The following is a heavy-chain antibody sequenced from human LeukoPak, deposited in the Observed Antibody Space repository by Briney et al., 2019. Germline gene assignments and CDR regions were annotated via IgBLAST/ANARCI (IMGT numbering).Heavy chain of an antibody. J-gene: IGHJ4*02. CDR3: ARGRDQY. V-gene: IGHV4-34*01. CDR1: GGSFSGYY. Sequence: SETLSLTCAVYGGSFSGYYWTWIRQPPGRGREWIGEISHSGSTNYNPSLKSRVTISVDTSKSKFSLKLNSVTAADTAMYYCARGRDQYWGQGTLVTVSS. CDR2: ISHSGST. D-gene: IGHD5-24*01.